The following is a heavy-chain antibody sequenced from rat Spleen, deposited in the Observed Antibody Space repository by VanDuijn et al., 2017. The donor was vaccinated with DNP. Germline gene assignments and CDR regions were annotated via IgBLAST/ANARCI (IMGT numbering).Heavy chain of an antibody. CDR3: ARGTYYYKD. D-gene: IGHD1-1*01. CDR1: GFSLTSYH. CDR2: IWTGGST. V-gene: IGHV2-43*01. J-gene: IGHJ2*01. Sequence: QVQLKESGPGLVQPSQTLSLTCTVSGFSLTSYHVSWVRQPPGKGLEWMGIIWTGGSTDYNSAIKSRLSISRDTSKSQVFLKMNSLQTEDTAMYFCARGTYYYKDWGQGVMVTVSS.